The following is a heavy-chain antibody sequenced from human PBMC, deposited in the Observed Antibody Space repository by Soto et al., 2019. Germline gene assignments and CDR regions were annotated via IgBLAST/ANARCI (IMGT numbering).Heavy chain of an antibody. V-gene: IGHV1-18*01. CDR2: INPNNGNT. D-gene: IGHD1-26*01. J-gene: IGHJ4*02. CDR3: ARGGPGAPFDY. CDR1: GYTFSSYG. Sequence: QVQLVQSGAEVKKPGASVKVSCKASGYTFSSYGISWVRQAPGQGLEWMGWINPNNGNTNYAQKVQGRVTMTTDTSTSTAYMELRSLRSDATAMYYCARGGPGAPFDYWGQGIPVTVSS.